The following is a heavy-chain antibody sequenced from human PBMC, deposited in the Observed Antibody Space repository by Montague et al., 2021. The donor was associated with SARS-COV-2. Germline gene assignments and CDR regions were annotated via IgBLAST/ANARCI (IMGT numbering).Heavy chain of an antibody. CDR1: GGSISSYY. D-gene: IGHD3-10*01. V-gene: IGHV4-59*12. Sequence: SETLSLTCTVSGGSISSYYWSWIRQPPGKGLEWIGSIYYSGSTYYNPSLKSRVTISVDTSKNQFSLKLSPVTAADTAVYYCARDLAGYYGSGSYGGMDVWGQGTTVTVSS. CDR2: IYYSGST. CDR3: ARDLAGYYGSGSYGGMDV. J-gene: IGHJ6*02.